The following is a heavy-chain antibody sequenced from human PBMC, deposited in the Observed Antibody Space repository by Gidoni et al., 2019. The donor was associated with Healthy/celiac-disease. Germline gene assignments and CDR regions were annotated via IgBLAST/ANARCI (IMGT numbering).Heavy chain of an antibody. D-gene: IGHD3-22*01. J-gene: IGHJ4*02. V-gene: IGHV3-23*01. CDR2: LSGSGAAT. Sequence: EVQLLESGGGLVQPGGSLRLSCAASGFTFSSYALTWVRQAPGKGLGGVSALSGSGAATYYADSVQCRFTISRDNSKNTLYLPMNSLRAEDTAIYYCAQNRHYYDGRCYQNWGQGTLVTVSS. CDR1: GFTFSSYA. CDR3: AQNRHYYDGRCYQN.